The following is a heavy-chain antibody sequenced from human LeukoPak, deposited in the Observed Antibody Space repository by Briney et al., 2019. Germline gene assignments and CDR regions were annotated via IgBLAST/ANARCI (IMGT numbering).Heavy chain of an antibody. V-gene: IGHV4-61*01. Sequence: SETLSLTCAVSGGSVKSPTSYWSWIRQPPGKGLEWIGNVYYIGTTSYNSSLKSRVSISVDTSKNQFSLEVKSVTSEDTAVYYCARNISSSPWFDPWGQGTLVTVSS. D-gene: IGHD6-6*01. CDR1: GGSVKSPTSY. CDR3: ARNISSSPWFDP. CDR2: VYYIGTT. J-gene: IGHJ5*02.